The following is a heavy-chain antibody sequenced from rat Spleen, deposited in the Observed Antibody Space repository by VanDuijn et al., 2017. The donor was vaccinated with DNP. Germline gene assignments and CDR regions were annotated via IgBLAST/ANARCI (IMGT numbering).Heavy chain of an antibody. D-gene: IGHD1-3*01. J-gene: IGHJ2*01. V-gene: IGHV2-32*01. CDR3: ARHSYAHYFDY. CDR2: IWGGGST. Sequence: QVQLEESGPGLVQPSQTLSLTCTVSGFSLTSYHMHWVRQPPGKGLELIAAIWGGGSTYYDSALKSRLSISRDTSKSQVFLEMNSLQPEDTGTYYCARHSYAHYFDYWGQGVMVTVSS. CDR1: GFSLTSYH.